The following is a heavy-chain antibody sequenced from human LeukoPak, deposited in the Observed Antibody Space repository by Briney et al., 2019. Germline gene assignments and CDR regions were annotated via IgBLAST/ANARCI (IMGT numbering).Heavy chain of an antibody. CDR1: GFTVSSDA. CDR2: ISGSGVST. V-gene: IGHV3-23*01. J-gene: IGHJ4*02. Sequence: GGSLRLSCAASGFTVSSDAMSWVRQAPGKGLEWVSIISGSGVSTYYADSVKGRFTISRDNSKNTLYLQMNSLRAEDTAIYYCAKSSSGCFDYWGQGTLVTVSS. CDR3: AKSSSGCFDY. D-gene: IGHD6-19*01.